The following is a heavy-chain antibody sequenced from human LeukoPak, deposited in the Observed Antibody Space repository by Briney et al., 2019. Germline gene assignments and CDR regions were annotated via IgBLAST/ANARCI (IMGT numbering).Heavy chain of an antibody. J-gene: IGHJ4*02. D-gene: IGHD1-26*01. Sequence: GGSLRLSCTASGFTVSNNYMSWVRQAPGKGLECVSITYSDGSTDYADSVKGRFTISRENAKNSLYLQMNNLRVEDTAVYYCVRQKKSHGNFDYWGQGTLVTVSS. CDR3: VRQKKSHGNFDY. CDR2: TYSDGST. V-gene: IGHV3-53*01. CDR1: GFTVSNNY.